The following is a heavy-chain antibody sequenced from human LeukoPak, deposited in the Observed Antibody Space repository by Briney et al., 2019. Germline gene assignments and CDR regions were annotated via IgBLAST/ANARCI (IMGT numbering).Heavy chain of an antibody. CDR3: ARAAHYDILT. CDR2: IYSGGSI. CDR1: GFIVSNNY. D-gene: IGHD3-9*01. Sequence: GGSLRLSCAASGFIVSNNYMTWVRQAPGKGLEWVSIIYSGGSIYYTDSVKGRFTISRDNSKNTVYLQMNSLRAEDTAVYYCARAAHYDILTWGQGTLVTVSS. J-gene: IGHJ4*02. V-gene: IGHV3-66*01.